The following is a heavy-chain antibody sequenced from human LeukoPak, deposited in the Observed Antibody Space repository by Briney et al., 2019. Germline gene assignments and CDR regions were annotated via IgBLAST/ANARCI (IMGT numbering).Heavy chain of an antibody. CDR1: KYTFRDCY. CDR2: ISRNGRTI. V-gene: IGHV3-11*01. Sequence: GGSLRLSSAASKYTFRDCYMSWVRPAPGKGLEWSAYISRNGRTIYYADSVRGRFSISRENEKSSMYMLMNSLRVDDTAVYYCVRDSPRVRGWFDPWGQGTLVTVSS. J-gene: IGHJ5*02. D-gene: IGHD3-10*01. CDR3: VRDSPRVRGWFDP.